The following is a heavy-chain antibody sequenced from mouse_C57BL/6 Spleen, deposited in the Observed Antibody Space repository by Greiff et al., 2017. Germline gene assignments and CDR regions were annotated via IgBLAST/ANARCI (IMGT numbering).Heavy chain of an antibody. J-gene: IGHJ4*01. D-gene: IGHD1-1*01. CDR3: ANLEGDKVDYYAMDY. V-gene: IGHV1-4*01. Sequence: QVQLKQSGAELARPGASVKMSCKASGYTFTSYTMHWVKQRPGQGLEWIGYINPSSGYTKYNQKFKDKATLTADKSSSTAYMQLSSLTSEDSAVYYCANLEGDKVDYYAMDYWGQGTSVTVSS. CDR1: GYTFTSYT. CDR2: INPSSGYT.